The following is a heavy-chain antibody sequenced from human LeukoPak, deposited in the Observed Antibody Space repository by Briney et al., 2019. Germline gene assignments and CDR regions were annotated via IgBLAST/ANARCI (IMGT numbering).Heavy chain of an antibody. CDR3: ARGYCSSTSCWVIFDY. Sequence: ASVKVSCKASGGTFTSYAISWVRQAPGQGLEWMGGIIPIFGTANYAQKFQGRVTITTDESTSTAYMELSSLRSEDTAVYYCARGYCSSTSCWVIFDYWGQGTLVTVSS. D-gene: IGHD2-2*01. CDR2: IIPIFGTA. CDR1: GGTFTSYA. J-gene: IGHJ4*02. V-gene: IGHV1-69*05.